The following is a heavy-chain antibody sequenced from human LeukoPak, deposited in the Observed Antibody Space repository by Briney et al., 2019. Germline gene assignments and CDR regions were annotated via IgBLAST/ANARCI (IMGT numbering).Heavy chain of an antibody. CDR3: ARDPIHDY. V-gene: IGHV3-53*01. CDR2: IYSGGST. D-gene: IGHD5-18*01. Sequence: GGSLRRSCAASGFTVSSNYMNWVRQAPGKGLEWVSVIYSGGSTYYADSVKGRFTISRDNSKNTLYLQMNSLRAEDTAVYYCARDPIHDYWGQGTLVTVSS. J-gene: IGHJ4*02. CDR1: GFTVSSNY.